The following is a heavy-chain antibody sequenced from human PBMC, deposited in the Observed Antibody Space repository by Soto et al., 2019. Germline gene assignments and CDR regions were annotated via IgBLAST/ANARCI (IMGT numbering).Heavy chain of an antibody. J-gene: IGHJ4*02. Sequence: PGGSLRLSSAASGFTFSSFGMHWVRQAPGKGLEWVAVIWYDGSNKYYADSVKGRFTISRDNSKNTLYLQMNSLRAEDTAVYYCARDRVTTAFDYWGQGTLVTVSS. V-gene: IGHV3-33*01. CDR2: IWYDGSNK. D-gene: IGHD2-21*02. CDR3: ARDRVTTAFDY. CDR1: GFTFSSFG.